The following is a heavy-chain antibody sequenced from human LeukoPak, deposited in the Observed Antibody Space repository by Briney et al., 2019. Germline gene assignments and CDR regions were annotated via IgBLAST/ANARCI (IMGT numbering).Heavy chain of an antibody. D-gene: IGHD4-17*01. CDR3: ARALDYGDYFDY. CDR2: IYSGGST. V-gene: IGHV3-53*01. Sequence: PGGSLRLSCLTSGFTLSTNAVSWVRQAPGKGLEWVSVIYSGGSTYYADSVKGRFTISRDNSKNTLYLQMNSLRAEDTAVYYCARALDYGDYFDYWGQGTLVTVSS. J-gene: IGHJ4*02. CDR1: GFTLSTNA.